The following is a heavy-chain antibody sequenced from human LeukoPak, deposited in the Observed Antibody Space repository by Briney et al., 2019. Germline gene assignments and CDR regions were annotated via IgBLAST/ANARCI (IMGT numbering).Heavy chain of an antibody. J-gene: IGHJ4*02. Sequence: PSQTLSLTCAVSGGSISSGGYSWSWIRQPPGKGLEWIGYIYHSGSTYYNPSLKSRVTISVDRSKNQFSLKLSSVTAADTAVYYCASLYSGNYYYFDYWGQGTLVTVSS. CDR1: GGSISSGGYS. V-gene: IGHV4-30-2*01. D-gene: IGHD1-26*01. CDR2: IYHSGST. CDR3: ASLYSGNYYYFDY.